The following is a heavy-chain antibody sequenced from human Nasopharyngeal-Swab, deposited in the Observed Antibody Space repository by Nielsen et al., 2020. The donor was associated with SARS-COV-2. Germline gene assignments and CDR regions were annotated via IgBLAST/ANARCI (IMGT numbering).Heavy chain of an antibody. J-gene: IGHJ5*02. V-gene: IGHV4-59*11. Sequence: LRLSCTVSGVSITSQYWSWIRQPPGKGLEWIAYISHNSGTSYNPSLKSRVTMFMDTSKNQFSLRLRSVTAADTAVYYCAKEGATGWFDPWGQGTLVTVSS. CDR2: ISHNSGT. CDR3: AKEGATGWFDP. CDR1: GVSITSQY.